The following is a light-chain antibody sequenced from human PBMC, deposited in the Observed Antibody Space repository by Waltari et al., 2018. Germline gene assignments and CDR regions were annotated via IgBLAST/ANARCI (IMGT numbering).Light chain of an antibody. CDR2: KAN. J-gene: IGLJ3*02. CDR1: SGSVSTTSY. Sequence: QTVVTQEPSLSVSPVGTVTLTCTLSSGSVSTTSYATWYQQTPGQPPRTLGYKANARSSGVPDRLSGSILGNKAALTITGAQADDESDYYCALYMGSGIWVFGGGTKLTVL. V-gene: IGLV8-61*01. CDR3: ALYMGSGIWV.